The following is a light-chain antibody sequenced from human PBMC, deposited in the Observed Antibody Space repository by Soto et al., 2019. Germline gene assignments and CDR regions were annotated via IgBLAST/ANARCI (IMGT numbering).Light chain of an antibody. Sequence: SYELTQPPSVSVSPGQTASITCSGHKLGDKYASWYQQKAGQSPVVVIYQDRKRPSGIPERFSGSNSGNTATLTISGTQAMDEADYYCQAWDTSSYVFGTGTKPTVL. CDR3: QAWDTSSYV. J-gene: IGLJ1*01. V-gene: IGLV3-1*01. CDR1: KLGDKY. CDR2: QDR.